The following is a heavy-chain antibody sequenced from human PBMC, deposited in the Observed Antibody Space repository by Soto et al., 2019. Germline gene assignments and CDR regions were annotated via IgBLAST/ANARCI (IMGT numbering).Heavy chain of an antibody. J-gene: IGHJ4*02. CDR1: GGXISSYY. D-gene: IGHD6-13*01. Sequence: SETLSLTCTVSGGXISSYYWSWIRQPPGKGLEWIGYIYYSGSTNYNPSLKSRVTISVDTSKNQFSLKLSSVTAADTAVYYCARDSSSYRNYDYWGQGTLVTVSS. CDR2: IYYSGST. CDR3: ARDSSSYRNYDY. V-gene: IGHV4-59*01.